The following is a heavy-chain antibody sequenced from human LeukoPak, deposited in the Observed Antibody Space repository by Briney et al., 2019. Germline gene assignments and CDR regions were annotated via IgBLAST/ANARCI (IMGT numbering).Heavy chain of an antibody. CDR1: GGTFSSYA. Sequence: ASVKVSCKASGGTFSSYAISWVRQAPGQGLGWMGRIIPILGIANYAQKFQGRVTITRNTSISTAYMELSSLRSEDTAVYYCARGRTYCSSTSCYIYSYYYYMDVWGKRTTVTVSS. D-gene: IGHD2-2*02. CDR2: IIPILGIA. CDR3: ARGRTYCSSTSCYIYSYYYYMDV. J-gene: IGHJ6*03. V-gene: IGHV1-69*04.